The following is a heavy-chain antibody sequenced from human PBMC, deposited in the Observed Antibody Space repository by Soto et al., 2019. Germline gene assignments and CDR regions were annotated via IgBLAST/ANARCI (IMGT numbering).Heavy chain of an antibody. V-gene: IGHV3-23*01. Sequence: GGSLRLSCAASGFTFNNYAMTWVRQAPGKGLEWVSAISGGGDTTSYADSVKGRFTVSRDGSKNTLYLQMSSLRAEDTALYYCAKGRGGSGSLTPRVDFWGQGTLVTXSS. CDR2: ISGGGDTT. D-gene: IGHD3-10*01. J-gene: IGHJ4*02. CDR3: AKGRGGSGSLTPRVDF. CDR1: GFTFNNYA.